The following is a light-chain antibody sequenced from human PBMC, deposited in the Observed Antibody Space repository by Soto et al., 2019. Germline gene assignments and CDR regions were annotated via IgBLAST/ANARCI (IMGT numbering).Light chain of an antibody. CDR1: SSDVGGYDY. CDR2: DVT. CDR3: CSYAGGYTYV. V-gene: IGLV2-11*01. J-gene: IGLJ1*01. Sequence: QSALTQPRSVSGSPGQSVAISCTGTSSDVGGYDYVSWYQQHPGEAPKVMIYDVTKRPSGVPDRFSGSKSGNTASLTISGLQAEDEADYYCCSYAGGYTYVFGTGTQLTVL.